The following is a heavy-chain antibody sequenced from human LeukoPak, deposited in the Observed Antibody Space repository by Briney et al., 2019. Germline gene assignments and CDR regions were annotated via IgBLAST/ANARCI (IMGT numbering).Heavy chain of an antibody. CDR3: ARGPPYYDAFDI. CDR2: IYYSGST. Sequence: SETLSLTCIVSGGSISSGDYYWSWIRQPPGKGLEWIGYIYYSGSTYYNPSLKSRVTISVDTSKNQFSLKLSSVTAADTAVYYCARGPPYYDAFDIWGQGTMVTVSS. D-gene: IGHD2-8*01. CDR1: GGSISSGDYY. J-gene: IGHJ3*02. V-gene: IGHV4-30-4*01.